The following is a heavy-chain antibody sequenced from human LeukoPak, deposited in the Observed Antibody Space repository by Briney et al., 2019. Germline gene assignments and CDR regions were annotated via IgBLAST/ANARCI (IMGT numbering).Heavy chain of an antibody. CDR3: AKDLDGGSFDY. J-gene: IGHJ4*02. Sequence: TGGSLRLSCAASGFTLSSYAMHWVRQAPGKGLEWVAVISYDGSNKYYADSVKGRFTISRDNSKNTLYLQMNSLRAEDTAVYYCAKDLDGGSFDYWGQGTLVTVSS. V-gene: IGHV3-30-3*01. D-gene: IGHD5-24*01. CDR1: GFTLSSYA. CDR2: ISYDGSNK.